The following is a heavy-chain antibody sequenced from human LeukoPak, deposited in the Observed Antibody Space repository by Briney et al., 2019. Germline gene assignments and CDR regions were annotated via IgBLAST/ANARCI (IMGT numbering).Heavy chain of an antibody. CDR2: ISSSGSTI. J-gene: IGHJ2*01. CDR3: AKDSSLELGYFDL. V-gene: IGHV3-11*04. Sequence: PGGSLRLSCAASGFTFSDYYMSWIRQAPGKGLEWVSYISSSGSTIYYADSVKGRFTISRDNAKNTLYLQMNSLRAEDTAVYYCAKDSSLELGYFDLWGRGTLVTVSS. D-gene: IGHD6-6*01. CDR1: GFTFSDYY.